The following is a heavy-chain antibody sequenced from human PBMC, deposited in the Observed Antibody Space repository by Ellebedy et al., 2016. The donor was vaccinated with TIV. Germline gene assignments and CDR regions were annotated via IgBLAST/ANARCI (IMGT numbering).Heavy chain of an antibody. CDR1: GTSVSSYY. Sequence: SETLSLTCIVSGTSVSSYYWSWIRQSPGKGLEWIGNVFYSGSATYNPSLKGRVTMSFHKSRTEFSLNVPSVTAADTAVYYCARHVCRYSILGLVLCSRASGDVFDVWGQGTMVTVST. V-gene: IGHV4-59*08. CDR2: VFYSGSA. D-gene: IGHD3/OR15-3a*01. J-gene: IGHJ3*01. CDR3: ARHVCRYSILGLVLCSRASGDVFDV.